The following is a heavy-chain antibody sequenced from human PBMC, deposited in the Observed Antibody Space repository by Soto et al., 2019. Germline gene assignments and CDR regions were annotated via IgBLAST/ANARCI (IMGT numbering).Heavy chain of an antibody. CDR3: ARDPGAASFDV. D-gene: IGHD2-15*01. CDR2: INTSNDNK. CDR1: GYTFTNYG. Sequence: ASVQVSCKASGYTFTNYGISWVRQAPGEGLEWVGWINTSNDNKLYAQKLQGRLTLTTDTSTSTAYMDLTTLRSYDTAVYFCARDPGAASFDVWAQGTLVTVSS. J-gene: IGHJ4*02. V-gene: IGHV1-18*01.